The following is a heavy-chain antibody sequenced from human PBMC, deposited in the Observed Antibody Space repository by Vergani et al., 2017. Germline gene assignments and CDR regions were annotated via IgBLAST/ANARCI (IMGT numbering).Heavy chain of an antibody. CDR1: GFTVSSNY. J-gene: IGHJ4*02. CDR3: ARGGYCSSTSCYTRKVPVGY. CDR2: FYSGGST. Sequence: EVQLVESGGGLVQPGGSLRLSCAASGFTVSSNYMSWVRQAPGKGLEWVSVFYSGGSTYYADSVKGRFTISRDNSKNTLYLQMNSLRAEDTAVYYCARGGYCSSTSCYTRKVPVGYWGQGTLVTVSS. V-gene: IGHV3-66*02. D-gene: IGHD2-2*02.